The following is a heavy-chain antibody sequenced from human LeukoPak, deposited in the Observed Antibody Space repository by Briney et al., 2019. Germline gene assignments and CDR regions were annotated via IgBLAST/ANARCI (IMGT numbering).Heavy chain of an antibody. Sequence: GGSLRLSCAASGFTVSSNYMSWVRQAPGKGLEWVSVIYSGGSTYYADSVKGRFTISRDNSKNTLYLQINSLKTEDTAVYYCTTDVVPGNYWGQGTLVTVSS. V-gene: IGHV3-53*01. J-gene: IGHJ4*02. CDR1: GFTVSSNY. CDR3: TTDVVPGNY. D-gene: IGHD2-2*01. CDR2: IYSGGST.